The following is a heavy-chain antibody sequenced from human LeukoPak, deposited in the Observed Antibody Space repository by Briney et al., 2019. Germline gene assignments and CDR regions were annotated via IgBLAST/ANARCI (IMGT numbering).Heavy chain of an antibody. Sequence: GGSLRLSCAVSGFTFDDYAMHWVRQAPGKGLKWVSGISWNSGSIYYADSVKGRFTISRDNAKNSLYLQMNSLRAEDTALYYCVQETSCVSWGQGTLVTFSS. CDR3: VQETSCVS. CDR1: GFTFDDYA. D-gene: IGHD2-2*01. J-gene: IGHJ5*02. CDR2: ISWNSGSI. V-gene: IGHV3-9*01.